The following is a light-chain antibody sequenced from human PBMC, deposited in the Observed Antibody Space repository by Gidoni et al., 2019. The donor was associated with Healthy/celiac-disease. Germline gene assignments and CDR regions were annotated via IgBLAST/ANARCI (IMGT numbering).Light chain of an antibody. V-gene: IGKV3-11*01. CDR1: QSASRY. CDR3: QQRNNWPPYT. CDR2: DAS. Sequence: ELVLTPSPATRSLSPGERATLSGRASQSASRYLAWYQQTPGQAPRLLIDDASNRATGIPARVSGSGSGTDVTLTISSLEPEDFAVDYCQQRNNWPPYTFXXXTKLEIK. J-gene: IGKJ2*01.